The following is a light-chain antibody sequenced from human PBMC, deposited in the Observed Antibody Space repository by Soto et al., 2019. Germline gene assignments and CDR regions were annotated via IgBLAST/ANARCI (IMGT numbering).Light chain of an antibody. Sequence: QSALTQPRSVSGSPGQSVTISCTGADSDVGGFNYVSWYHQHPGKAPKLMIYDVSKRPSGVPDRFSGSKSGNTASLTISGLQAEDEADYYCCSLAGTFVFGTGTKLTVL. J-gene: IGLJ1*01. CDR3: CSLAGTFV. CDR1: DSDVGGFNY. V-gene: IGLV2-11*01. CDR2: DVS.